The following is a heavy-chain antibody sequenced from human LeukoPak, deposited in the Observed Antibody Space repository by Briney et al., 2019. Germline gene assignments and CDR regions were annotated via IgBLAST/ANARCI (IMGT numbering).Heavy chain of an antibody. CDR1: GFTFSTYS. V-gene: IGHV3-21*01. CDR3: AREEKYYRTSGYYPACFDY. Sequence: GGSLRLSCAASGFTFSTYSMNWVRQAPGKGLEWVSSISSSSSYIYYADSVKGRFTISRDNAKNSLYLQMNSLRAEDTAVYYCAREEKYYRTSGYYPACFDYWGQGTLVTVSS. D-gene: IGHD3-22*01. J-gene: IGHJ4*02. CDR2: ISSSSSYI.